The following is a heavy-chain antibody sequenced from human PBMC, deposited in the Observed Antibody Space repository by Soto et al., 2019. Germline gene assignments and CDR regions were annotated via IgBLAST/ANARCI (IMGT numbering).Heavy chain of an antibody. D-gene: IGHD4-17*01. CDR1: GGSISSSSYY. J-gene: IGHJ5*01. CDR3: TRHGVTTVNHNWFDP. CDR2: IYYSGST. Sequence: PSETLSLTCTVSGGSISSSSYYWGWIRQPPGKGLEWIGSIYYSGSTYYNPSLKSRVTISVDTSKNQFSLKLSSVTAADTAVYYCTRHGVTTVNHNWFDPWGQGTLVTVSS. V-gene: IGHV4-39*01.